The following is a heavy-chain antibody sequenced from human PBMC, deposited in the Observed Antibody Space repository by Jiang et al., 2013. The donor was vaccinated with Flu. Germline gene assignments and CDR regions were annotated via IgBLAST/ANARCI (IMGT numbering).Heavy chain of an antibody. CDR2: IYYSGST. CDR3: ARVAYYYDSSGYSFYYYGMDV. D-gene: IGHD3-22*01. J-gene: IGHJ6*02. CDR1: GGSISSYY. V-gene: IGHV4-59*01. Sequence: GSGLVKPSETLSLTCTVSGGSISSYYWSWIRQPPGKGLEWIGYIYYSGSTNYNPSLKSRVTISVDTSKNQFSLKLSSVTAADTAVYYCARVAYYYDSSGYSFYYYGMDVWGQGTTVTVSS.